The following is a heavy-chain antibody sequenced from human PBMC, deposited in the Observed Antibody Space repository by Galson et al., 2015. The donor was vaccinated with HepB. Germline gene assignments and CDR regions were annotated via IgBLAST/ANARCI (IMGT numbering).Heavy chain of an antibody. V-gene: IGHV3-33*08. J-gene: IGHJ6*02. D-gene: IGHD1-26*01. CDR2: IWYDGNNT. CDR1: GFTFSHYD. Sequence: SLRLSCAASGFTFSHYDMHWVRQAPGKGLEWVAVIWYDGNNTYYGDSVKGRFTISRDNSKNTLYLQMNRLRAEDTAIYYCARAYALSYSEDYYYGMDVWGQGTTVTVSS. CDR3: ARAYALSYSEDYYYGMDV.